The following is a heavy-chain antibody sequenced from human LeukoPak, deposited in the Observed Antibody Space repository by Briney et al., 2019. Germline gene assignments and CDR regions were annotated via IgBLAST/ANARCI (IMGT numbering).Heavy chain of an antibody. Sequence: AGGSLRLSCAASGFTFSSYAMSWVRQAPGKGLEWVSAISGSGGSTYYADSVKGRFTISRDNSKNTLYLQMNSLRAEDTAVYYCAKDRSSGRLLDAFDIWGQGAMVTVSS. V-gene: IGHV3-23*01. CDR1: GFTFSSYA. CDR3: AKDRSSGRLLDAFDI. J-gene: IGHJ3*02. CDR2: ISGSGGST. D-gene: IGHD6-19*01.